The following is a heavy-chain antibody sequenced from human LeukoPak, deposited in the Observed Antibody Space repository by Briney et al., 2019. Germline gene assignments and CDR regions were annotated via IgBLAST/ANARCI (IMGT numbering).Heavy chain of an antibody. CDR1: GGSISSYY. V-gene: IGHV4-59*08. D-gene: IGHD3-3*01. J-gene: IGHJ6*03. Sequence: SETLSLTCTVFGGSISSYYWSWIRQPPGKGLEWIGYIYYSGSTNYNPSLKSRVTISVDTSKNQFSLKLSSVTAADTAVYYCARLKDFWSGYYGDYYYYYMDVWGKGTTVTVSS. CDR3: ARLKDFWSGYYGDYYYYYMDV. CDR2: IYYSGST.